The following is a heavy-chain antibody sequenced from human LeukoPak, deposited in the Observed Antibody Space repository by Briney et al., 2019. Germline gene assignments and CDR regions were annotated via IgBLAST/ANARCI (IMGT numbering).Heavy chain of an antibody. CDR1: GFTFNTYW. D-gene: IGHD3-10*01. Sequence: GGSLRLSCAASGFTFNTYWMQWVRQAPGKGLVWVSHINPDGSQTNYADSVTGRFTISRDNAKNTLYLQMNSLRAEDTAVYYCARDPVRRDSYWGQGTLVTVSS. V-gene: IGHV3-74*01. CDR3: ARDPVRRDSY. J-gene: IGHJ4*02. CDR2: INPDGSQT.